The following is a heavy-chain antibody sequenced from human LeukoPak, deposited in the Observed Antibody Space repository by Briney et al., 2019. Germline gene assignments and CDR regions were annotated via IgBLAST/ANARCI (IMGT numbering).Heavy chain of an antibody. Sequence: SETLSLTCTVSGGSISRYYWSWIRQPPGKGLEYIGFVYYSERTNYNPSLKSRVTISVDTSKNQFSLKVTSVTAADTAVYYCARVSYSGYFDLWGRGTLVTVSS. V-gene: IGHV4-59*01. CDR1: GGSISRYY. D-gene: IGHD2-21*01. J-gene: IGHJ2*01. CDR2: VYYSERT. CDR3: ARVSYSGYFDL.